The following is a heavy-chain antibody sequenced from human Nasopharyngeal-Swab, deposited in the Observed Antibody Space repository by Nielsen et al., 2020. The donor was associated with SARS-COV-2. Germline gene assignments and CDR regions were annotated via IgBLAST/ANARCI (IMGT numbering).Heavy chain of an antibody. J-gene: IGHJ4*02. Sequence: GESLKISCAASGFTFSDYYMSWIRQAPGKGLEWVSYISSSSSYTNYADSVKGRFTISRDNAKNSLYLQMNSLRAEDTAVYSCAREGHIVVPKAFDYWGQGTLVTVSS. CDR2: ISSSSSYT. V-gene: IGHV3-11*05. D-gene: IGHD2-21*01. CDR3: AREGHIVVPKAFDY. CDR1: GFTFSDYY.